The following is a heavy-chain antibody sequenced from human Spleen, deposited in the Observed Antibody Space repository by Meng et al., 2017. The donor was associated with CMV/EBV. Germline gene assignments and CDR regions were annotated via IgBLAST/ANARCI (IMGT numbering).Heavy chain of an antibody. V-gene: IGHV4-59*01. J-gene: IGHJ4*02. Sequence: SETLSLTCTVSGGSISNYYWTWIRQPPGKGLEWIGYIYYSGSTYYNPSLKSRVTISVDTSKNQFSLKLSSVTAADTAVYYCARLHWLVYYFDYWGQGTLVTVSS. D-gene: IGHD6-19*01. CDR3: ARLHWLVYYFDY. CDR2: IYYSGST. CDR1: GGSISNYY.